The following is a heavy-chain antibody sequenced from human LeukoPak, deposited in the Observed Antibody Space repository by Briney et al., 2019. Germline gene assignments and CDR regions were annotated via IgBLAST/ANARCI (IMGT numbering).Heavy chain of an antibody. CDR1: GYSFTSYW. CDR2: IYPGDSDT. J-gene: IGHJ4*02. Sequence: KFGESLKISCKGSGYSFTSYWIGWVRQMPGKGLEWMGIIYPGDSDTRYSPSFQGQVTISADKSISTAYLQWSSLKASDTAMYYCARAWGEYYDFWSGPIIDYWGQGTLVTVSS. V-gene: IGHV5-51*01. D-gene: IGHD3-3*01. CDR3: ARAWGEYYDFWSGPIIDY.